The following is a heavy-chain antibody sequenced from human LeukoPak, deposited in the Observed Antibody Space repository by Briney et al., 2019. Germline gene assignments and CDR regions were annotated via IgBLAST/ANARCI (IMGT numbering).Heavy chain of an antibody. Sequence: SETLSLXCTVSGGSISSYYWSWIRQPPGKGLEWIGYIYYSGSTNYNPSLKSRVTISVDTSKNQFSLKLSSVTAADTAVYYCARVGDYGPWYFDLWGRGTLVTVSS. CDR2: IYYSGST. J-gene: IGHJ2*01. CDR3: ARVGDYGPWYFDL. CDR1: GGSISSYY. V-gene: IGHV4-59*01. D-gene: IGHD4/OR15-4a*01.